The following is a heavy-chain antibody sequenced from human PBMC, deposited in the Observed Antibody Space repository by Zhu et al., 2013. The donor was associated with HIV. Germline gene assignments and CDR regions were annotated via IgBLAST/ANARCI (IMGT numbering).Heavy chain of an antibody. CDR1: GFTFSSYA. CDR2: ISSSGSSI. Sequence: EVQLVESGGGLVQPGGSLRLSCAASGFTFSSYAMNWVRQAPGKGLEWVSYISSSGSSIYYADSVKGRFTISRDNAKNSVYLQMNSLRAEDTAVYYCARDAGLTTVALGSAFDIWGQGTMVTVSS. D-gene: IGHD4-17*01. CDR3: ARDAGLTTVALGSAFDI. V-gene: IGHV3-48*04. J-gene: IGHJ3*02.